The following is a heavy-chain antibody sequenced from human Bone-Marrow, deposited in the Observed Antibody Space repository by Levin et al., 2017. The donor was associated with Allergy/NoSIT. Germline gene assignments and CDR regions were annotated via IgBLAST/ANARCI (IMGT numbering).Heavy chain of an antibody. CDR2: ISASGHST. Sequence: LSLTCAASEFTFGSHAMAWVRQAPGKGLEWVSSISASGHSTYYADSVKGRFTISRDNSNNTLYLHMSSLRPEDTAIYYCTREAVSSRGAIDYWGQGTLVPVSS. V-gene: IGHV3-23*01. CDR1: EFTFGSHA. D-gene: IGHD4/OR15-4a*01. CDR3: TREAVSSRGAIDY. J-gene: IGHJ4*02.